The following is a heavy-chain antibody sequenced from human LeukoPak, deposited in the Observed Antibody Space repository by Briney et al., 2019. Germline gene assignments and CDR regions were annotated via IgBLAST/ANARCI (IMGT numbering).Heavy chain of an antibody. Sequence: AGSLRLSCAASGFTFSNAWMSWVRQAPAQGLELVGRIKSKTNGGTSDYAAPVKGRFTISRDDSKNTLYLQMNSLKTEDTAVYYCTTRYCSSTSCPYYYYYGMDVWGQGTTVTVSS. V-gene: IGHV3-15*01. CDR3: TTRYCSSTSCPYYYYYGMDV. CDR2: IKSKTNGGTS. CDR1: GFTFSNAW. D-gene: IGHD2-2*01. J-gene: IGHJ6*02.